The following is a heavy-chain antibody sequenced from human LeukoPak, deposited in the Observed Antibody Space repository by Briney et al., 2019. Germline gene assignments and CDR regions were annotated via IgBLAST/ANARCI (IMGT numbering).Heavy chain of an antibody. CDR2: ISSSSSYT. Sequence: GGSLRLSCAASGFTFSDYYMSWTRQAPGKGLEWVSYISSSSSYTNYADSVKGRFTISRDNAKNSPYLQMNSLRAEDTAVYYCARVPSMTTVTRYYYYGMDVWGKGTTVTVSS. D-gene: IGHD4-17*01. CDR3: ARVPSMTTVTRYYYYGMDV. J-gene: IGHJ6*04. CDR1: GFTFSDYY. V-gene: IGHV3-11*06.